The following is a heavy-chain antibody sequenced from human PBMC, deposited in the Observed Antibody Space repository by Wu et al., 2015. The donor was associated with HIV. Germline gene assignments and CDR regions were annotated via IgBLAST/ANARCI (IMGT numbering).Heavy chain of an antibody. CDR3: ARAYCSGGGCYSDAFDL. J-gene: IGHJ3*01. D-gene: IGHD2-15*01. CDR1: GYTFTDYY. Sequence: QVQLVQSGAELKKPGASVKVSCKVSGYTFTDYYMHWVRQAPGLGLEWLGWINPNSSDTNYAQRFQGRVTMTRDTSLSTAYLELRRLRSDDTALYYCARAYCSGGGCYSDAFDLWGQGDNGHRLF. CDR2: INPNSSDT. V-gene: IGHV1-2*02.